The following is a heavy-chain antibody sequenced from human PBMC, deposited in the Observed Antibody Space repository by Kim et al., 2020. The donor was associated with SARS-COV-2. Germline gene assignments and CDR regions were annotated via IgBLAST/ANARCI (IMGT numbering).Heavy chain of an antibody. D-gene: IGHD3-3*01. CDR2: ISYDGSNK. CDR3: ARGSYDFWSGSPNDY. J-gene: IGHJ4*01. Sequence: GGSLRLSCAASGFTFSSYAMHWVRQAPGKGLEWVAVISYDGSNKYYADSVKGRFTISRDNSKNTLYLQMNSLRAEDTAVYYCARGSYDFWSGSPNDYWG. CDR1: GFTFSSYA. V-gene: IGHV3-30*04.